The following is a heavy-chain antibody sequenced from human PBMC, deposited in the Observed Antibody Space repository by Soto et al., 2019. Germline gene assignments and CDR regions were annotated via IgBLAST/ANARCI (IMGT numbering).Heavy chain of an antibody. J-gene: IGHJ4*02. Sequence: GGSLRLSCAASGFTVRSNYMTWVRRAPGKGLEWVSVIYRAGKIYYADSVKGRFTTSSDNSQNTWFLQMNSLRAEDTAVYYCAKDYEAVPANIYGGHFVFWGQGTLVNVSS. CDR2: IYRAGKI. CDR3: AKDYEAVPANIYGGHFVF. V-gene: IGHV3-53*01. D-gene: IGHD2-2*01. CDR1: GFTVRSNY.